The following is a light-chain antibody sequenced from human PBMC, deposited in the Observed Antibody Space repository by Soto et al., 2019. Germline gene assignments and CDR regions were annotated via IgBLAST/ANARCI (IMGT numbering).Light chain of an antibody. Sequence: EIVVTQSPATLSLSPGERATLSCRTGQSDSNYLLWYQQKPGQAPRLLIYLASNRASGVPDRFSGSGSGTDFTLKISRVEAEDVGIYYCMQALQTPPTXGQGTKVDIK. J-gene: IGKJ1*01. CDR2: LAS. V-gene: IGKV2-28*01. CDR1: QSDSNY. CDR3: MQALQTPPT.